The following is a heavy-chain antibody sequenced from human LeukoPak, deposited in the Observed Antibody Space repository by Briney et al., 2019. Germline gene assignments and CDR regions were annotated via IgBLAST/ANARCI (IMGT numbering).Heavy chain of an antibody. CDR1: GGSISSSSYY. D-gene: IGHD5-12*01. Sequence: SETLSLTCTVSGGSISSSSYYWGWIRQPPGKGLEWIGSIYYSGSTYYNPSLKSRVTISVDTSKNQFSLKLGSVTAADTAVCYCARRYSGYDYDYWGQGTLVTVSS. CDR3: ARRYSGYDYDY. J-gene: IGHJ4*02. V-gene: IGHV4-39*01. CDR2: IYYSGST.